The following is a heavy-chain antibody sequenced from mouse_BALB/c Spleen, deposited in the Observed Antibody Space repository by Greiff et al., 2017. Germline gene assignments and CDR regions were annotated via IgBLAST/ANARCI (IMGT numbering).Heavy chain of an antibody. J-gene: IGHJ2*01. CDR2: ISSGGSYT. Sequence: DVMLVESGGGLVKPGGSLKLSCAASGFTFSSYAMSWVRQSPEKRLEWVAEISSGGSYTYYPDTVTGRFTISRDNAKNTLYLEMSSLRSEDTAMYYCARIYGYDPYYFDYWGQGTTLTVSS. CDR3: ARIYGYDPYYFDY. D-gene: IGHD2-2*01. CDR1: GFTFSSYA. V-gene: IGHV5-9-4*01.